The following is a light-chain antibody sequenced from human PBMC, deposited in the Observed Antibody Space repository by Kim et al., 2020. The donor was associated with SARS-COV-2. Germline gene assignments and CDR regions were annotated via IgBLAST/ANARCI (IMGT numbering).Light chain of an antibody. CDR1: NSGSQN. Sequence: PGKTASMTCRGNNSGSQNVREYQKKSGQAPVLVIYYDSDRPSGIPERFSGSNSGNTATLTISRVEAGDEADYYCQVSDSGSDHVVFGGGTQLTVL. J-gene: IGLJ2*01. CDR3: QVSDSGSDHVV. V-gene: IGLV3-21*04. CDR2: YDS.